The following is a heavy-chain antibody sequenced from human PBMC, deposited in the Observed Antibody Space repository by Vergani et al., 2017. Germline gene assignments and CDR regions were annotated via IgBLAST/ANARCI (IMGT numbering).Heavy chain of an antibody. CDR1: GFTFTHYG. D-gene: IGHD4-17*01. Sequence: QVQLVESGGGVVQPGGSLRLSCVASGFTFTHYGIHWVRQPPGKGLQWVAFIRYDGSNEYYSDSVKGRFTISRDNSKNTLYLQMNSLRSEDAGVYYCAKGIDDYGENLPDYWGQGVLVAVSS. CDR3: AKGIDDYGENLPDY. J-gene: IGHJ4*02. CDR2: IRYDGSNE. V-gene: IGHV3-30*02.